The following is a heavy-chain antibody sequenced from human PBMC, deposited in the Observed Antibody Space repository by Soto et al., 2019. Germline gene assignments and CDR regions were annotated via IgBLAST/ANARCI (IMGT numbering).Heavy chain of an antibody. CDR3: ARGRNHRDAFDI. CDR2: INPNSGGT. Sequence: ASVKVSCKASGYTFTGYYMHWVRQAPGQGLEWMGWINPNSGGTNYAQKFQGRVTMTRDKSISTAYMELSRLRSDDTAVYYCARGRNHRDAFDIWGQGTMVTVSS. V-gene: IGHV1-2*02. J-gene: IGHJ3*02. CDR1: GYTFTGYY.